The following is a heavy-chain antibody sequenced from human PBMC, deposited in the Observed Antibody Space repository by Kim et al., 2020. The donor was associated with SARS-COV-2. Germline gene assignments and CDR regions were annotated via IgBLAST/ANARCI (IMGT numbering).Heavy chain of an antibody. CDR3: ARGGVMITWGRYYFDY. CDR1: GYTFTSYD. Sequence: ASVKVSCKASGYTFTSYDINWVRQATGQGLEWMGWMNPNSGNTGYAQKFQGRVTMTRNTSISTAYMELSSLRSEDTAVYYCARGGVMITWGRYYFDYWGQGTLVTVSS. V-gene: IGHV1-8*01. J-gene: IGHJ4*02. D-gene: IGHD3-16*01. CDR2: MNPNSGNT.